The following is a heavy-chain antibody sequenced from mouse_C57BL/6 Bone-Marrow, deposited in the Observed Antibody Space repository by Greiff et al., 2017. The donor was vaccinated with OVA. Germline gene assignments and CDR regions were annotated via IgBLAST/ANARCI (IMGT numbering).Heavy chain of an antibody. D-gene: IGHD2-3*01. V-gene: IGHV1-64*01. Sequence: QVQLKQPGAELVKPGASVKLSCKASGYTFTSYWMHWVKQRPGQGLEWIGMIHPNSGSTNYNEKFKSKATLTVDKSSSTAYMQLSSLTSEDSAVYYCAIQVYDGCYLFAYWGQGTLVTVSA. CDR3: AIQVYDGCYLFAY. CDR2: IHPNSGST. CDR1: GYTFTSYW. J-gene: IGHJ3*01.